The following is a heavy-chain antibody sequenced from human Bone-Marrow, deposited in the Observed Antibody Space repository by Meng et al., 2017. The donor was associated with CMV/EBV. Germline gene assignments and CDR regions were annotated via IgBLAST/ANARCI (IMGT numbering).Heavy chain of an antibody. D-gene: IGHD1-26*01. CDR2: IRNDGSKK. CDR1: GFTFRSYG. Sequence: GESLKISCAASGFTFRSYGMQWVRQAPGKGLEWVTFIRNDGSKKYYADSVKGRFTISRDNSKNTLYLQMNSLRAEDTAVYYCAKTLSGSYFYYYGLDVWGQGTTVTVSS. V-gene: IGHV3-30*02. CDR3: AKTLSGSYFYYYGLDV. J-gene: IGHJ6*02.